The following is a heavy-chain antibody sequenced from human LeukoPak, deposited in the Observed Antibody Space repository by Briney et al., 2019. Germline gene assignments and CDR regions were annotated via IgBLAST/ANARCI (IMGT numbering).Heavy chain of an antibody. CDR1: GYTFTSYY. Sequence: GASVKLSCKASGYTFTSYYMHWVRQAPGQGLEWMGIINPSGGSTSYAQKFQGRVTMTRYMSTSTVYMELSSLRSEDTAVYYCARGGIGTMVDYWGQGTLVTVSS. CDR2: INPSGGST. J-gene: IGHJ4*02. CDR3: ARGGIGTMVDY. V-gene: IGHV1-46*01. D-gene: IGHD3-3*01.